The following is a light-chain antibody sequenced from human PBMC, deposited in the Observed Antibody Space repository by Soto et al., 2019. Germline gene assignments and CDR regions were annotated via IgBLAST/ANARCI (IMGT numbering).Light chain of an antibody. CDR1: QSVSSY. CDR2: DAS. Sequence: ESFFTLSPTNRFFFSDEIATPSRRASQSVSSYLAWYQQKPGQAPRLLIYDASNRATGIPARFSGSGSGTDFTLTISSLEPEDFAVYYCQQRSNWWTFGQGTKVDIK. CDR3: QQRSNWWT. V-gene: IGKV3-11*01. J-gene: IGKJ1*01.